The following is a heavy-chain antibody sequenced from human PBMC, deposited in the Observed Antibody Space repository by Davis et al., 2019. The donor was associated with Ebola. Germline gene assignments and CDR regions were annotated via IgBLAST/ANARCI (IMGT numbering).Heavy chain of an antibody. CDR2: IVLGNGNT. J-gene: IGHJ4*02. Sequence: AASVKVSCQVSGFRFSPSAVQWVRQARGQRLEWMGWIVLGNGNTDFAQEMQGRLIITRDMATSTVYMELSSLRSEDTAMYYCATYCGGDCNLGGYWGQGTLVTVSS. CDR3: ATYCGGDCNLGGY. D-gene: IGHD2-21*01. V-gene: IGHV1-58*01. CDR1: GFRFSPSA.